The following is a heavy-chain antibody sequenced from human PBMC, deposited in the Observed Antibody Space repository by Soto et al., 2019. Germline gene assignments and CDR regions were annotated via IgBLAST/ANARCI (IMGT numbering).Heavy chain of an antibody. D-gene: IGHD6-19*01. CDR2: MSYDGSQK. CDR3: AKGGSSGWSPYFLDY. J-gene: IGHJ4*02. CDR1: GFTFSSYA. V-gene: IGHV3-30*18. Sequence: QVQLVESGGGVVQPGRSLRLSCAVSGFTFSSYAMHWVRHAPGKGLEWVAVMSYDGSQKYYADSVKGRFTISRANSXXTLDVQMNRLRAEDTAVYYGAKGGSSGWSPYFLDYWGQGTLVTVSS.